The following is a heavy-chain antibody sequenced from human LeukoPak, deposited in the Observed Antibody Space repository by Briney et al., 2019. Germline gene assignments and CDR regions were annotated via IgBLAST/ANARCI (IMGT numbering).Heavy chain of an antibody. V-gene: IGHV4-4*07. CDR3: ARGYGYYNFDY. CDR2: IYTSGST. J-gene: IGHJ4*02. D-gene: IGHD3-22*01. CDR1: GGSISSYY. Sequence: SESLSLTCPVAGGSISSYYWSWIRQPAGKGLEWIGRIYTSGSTNYNPSLKSRVTMSVDTSKNQFSLKLSSVTAADAAVYYCARGYGYYNFDYWGQGTLVTVSS.